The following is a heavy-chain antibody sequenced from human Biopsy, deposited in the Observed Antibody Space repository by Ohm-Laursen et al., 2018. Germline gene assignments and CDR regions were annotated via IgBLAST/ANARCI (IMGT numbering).Heavy chain of an antibody. CDR2: IDPKTGGT. CDR1: GYTFTGDY. D-gene: IGHD3-3*01. Sequence: VSSVKVSCKASGYTFTGDYIHWVRQAPGQGLEWMGWIDPKTGGTEYAQKFRGRVTMTRDTSISTMYMDLSSLRSDDTAVYYCAKDLLEWSVPSWGQGTLVTGSS. CDR3: AKDLLEWSVPS. V-gene: IGHV1-2*02. J-gene: IGHJ4*02.